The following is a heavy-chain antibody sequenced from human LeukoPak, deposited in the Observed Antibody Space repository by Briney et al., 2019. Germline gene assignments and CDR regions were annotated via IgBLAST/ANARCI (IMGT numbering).Heavy chain of an antibody. D-gene: IGHD6-19*01. CDR3: ARDRAVAQIDY. Sequence: GGSLRLSCAASGFTFSSYSMNWVHQAPGKGLEWVSSISSSSSYIYYADSVKGRFTISRDNAKNSLYLQMNSLRAEDTAVYYCARDRAVAQIDYWGQGTLVTVSS. CDR2: ISSSSSYI. J-gene: IGHJ4*02. CDR1: GFTFSSYS. V-gene: IGHV3-21*01.